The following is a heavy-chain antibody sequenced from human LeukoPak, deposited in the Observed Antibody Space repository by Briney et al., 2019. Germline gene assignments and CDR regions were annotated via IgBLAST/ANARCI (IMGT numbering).Heavy chain of an antibody. V-gene: IGHV3-15*01. D-gene: IGHD3-22*01. CDR1: SFTFSNAW. CDR2: IKSKTDGGTT. CDR3: TRYYYDSSGYYPLGYYGMDV. Sequence: GGSLRLSCAASSFTFSNAWISWVRQAPGKGLEWVGRIKSKTDGGTTDYAAPVKGRFTISRDDSKNTLYLQMNSLKTEDTAVYYCTRYYYDSSGYYPLGYYGMDVWGQGTTVTVSS. J-gene: IGHJ6*02.